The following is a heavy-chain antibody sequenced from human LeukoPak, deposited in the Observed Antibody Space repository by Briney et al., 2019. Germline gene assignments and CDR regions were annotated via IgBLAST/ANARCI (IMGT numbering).Heavy chain of an antibody. J-gene: IGHJ4*02. CDR2: ISAYNGNT. V-gene: IGHV1-18*01. Sequence: ASVKVSCKASGGTFSSYAISWVRQAPGQGLEWMGWISAYNGNTNYAQNLQGRVTMTTDTSTSTAYMELRGLRSDDTAVYYCARGGYYYDTSGYSLDYWGQGTLVTVSS. CDR3: ARGGYYYDTSGYSLDY. CDR1: GGTFSSYA. D-gene: IGHD3-22*01.